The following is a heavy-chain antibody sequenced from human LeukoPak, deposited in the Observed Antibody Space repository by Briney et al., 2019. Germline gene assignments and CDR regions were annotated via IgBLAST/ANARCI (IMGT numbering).Heavy chain of an antibody. D-gene: IGHD5-18*01. CDR3: ARAAQGGYSYGYRPLFDY. Sequence: SETLSLTCTVSGGSISSSNYYWGWIRQPPGKGLEWIGSIYYSGSTYYNPSLKSRVTISVDTSKNQFSLKLSSVTAADTAVYYCARAAQGGYSYGYRPLFDYWGQGTLVTVSS. V-gene: IGHV4-39*07. J-gene: IGHJ4*02. CDR2: IYYSGST. CDR1: GGSISSSNYY.